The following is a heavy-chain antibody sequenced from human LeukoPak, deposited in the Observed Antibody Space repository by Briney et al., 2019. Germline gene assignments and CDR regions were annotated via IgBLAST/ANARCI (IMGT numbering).Heavy chain of an antibody. CDR2: VRSKAYGGTT. V-gene: IGHV3-49*04. Sequence: GRSLRLSCRASGFTFGDHAMSWVRQAPGKGLEWVGFVRSKAYGGTTEYAAAVKGRFTISRDDSKSIAYLQMNSLKAEDTGVYYCTSYGGRTFDYWGQGTLVTVSS. D-gene: IGHD4-23*01. J-gene: IGHJ4*02. CDR1: GFTFGDHA. CDR3: TSYGGRTFDY.